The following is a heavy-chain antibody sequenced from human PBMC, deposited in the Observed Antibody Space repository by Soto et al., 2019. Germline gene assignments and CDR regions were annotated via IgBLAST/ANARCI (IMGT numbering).Heavy chain of an antibody. CDR3: ARCFRTLRWFDP. V-gene: IGHV4-39*01. J-gene: IGHJ5*02. Sequence: QLLESGPGLVKPSETLSLTCTVSGGSISSSSYYWGWIRQPPGKGLEWIGSIYYSGSTYYNPSLKSRVTISVDTSKNQFSLKLSSVTAADTAVYYCARCFRTLRWFDPWGQGTLVTVSS. D-gene: IGHD1-1*01. CDR2: IYYSGST. CDR1: GGSISSSSYY.